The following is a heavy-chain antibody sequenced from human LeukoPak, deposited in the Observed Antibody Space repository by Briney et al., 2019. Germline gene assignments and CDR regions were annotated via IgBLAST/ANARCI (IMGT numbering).Heavy chain of an antibody. D-gene: IGHD6-6*01. CDR3: ARDYGDSSSSDNWFDP. CDR1: GYTFTRYG. J-gene: IGHJ5*02. CDR2: VIPIFGTA. V-gene: IGHV1-69*05. Sequence: GASVKVSCKASGYTFTRYGISWVRQAPGQGLEWMGGVIPIFGTANYAQKFQGRVTITTDESTSTAYMELSSLRSEDTAVYYCARDYGDSSSSDNWFDPWGQGTLVTVSS.